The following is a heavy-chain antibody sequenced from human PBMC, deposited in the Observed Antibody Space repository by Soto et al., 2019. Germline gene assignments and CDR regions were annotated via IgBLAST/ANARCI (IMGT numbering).Heavy chain of an antibody. J-gene: IGHJ4*02. D-gene: IGHD6-13*01. V-gene: IGHV4-39*01. CDR1: GGSISSSSYY. Sequence: SETLSLTCTVSGGSISSSSYYWGWIRQPPGKGLEWIGSIYYSGSTYYNPSLKSRVTISVDTSKNQFSLKLSSVTAADTAVYYGQRLRIAAAGIDYCRQGTLVTVSS. CDR2: IYYSGST. CDR3: QRLRIAAAGIDY.